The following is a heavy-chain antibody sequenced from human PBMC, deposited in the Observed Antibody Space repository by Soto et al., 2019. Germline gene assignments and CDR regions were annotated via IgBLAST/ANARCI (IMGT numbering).Heavy chain of an antibody. J-gene: IGHJ4*02. V-gene: IGHV4-59*02. CDR1: GGSVSRFY. CDR3: ARSLYTGDERPTFVSFFDY. D-gene: IGHD1-26*01. Sequence: PSETLSLTCTVSGGSVSRFYWSWIRRPPGKGLEWMGYIYYSGSTNYNPSLESRVTMSVDTSKNQVSLKLRSVTAADTAVYYCARSLYTGDERPTFVSFFDYWGQGSLVTVSS. CDR2: IYYSGST.